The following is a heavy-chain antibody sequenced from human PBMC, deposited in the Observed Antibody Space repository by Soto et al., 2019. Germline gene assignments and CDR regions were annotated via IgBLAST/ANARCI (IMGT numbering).Heavy chain of an antibody. Sequence: QVQLEQSGAEVKKPGSSVKVSCKASGGTLSDHGVAWLRQAPGQGLEWMGGTIPVFNTAKYAQKFPGRVTVTADEFTNIAYMELSSLRSEDTAFYFCARGVYGSGNYYTGPSAFDIWGQGTVVIVSS. CDR2: TIPVFNTA. V-gene: IGHV1-69*01. J-gene: IGHJ3*02. CDR1: GGTLSDHG. D-gene: IGHD3-10*01. CDR3: ARGVYGSGNYYTGPSAFDI.